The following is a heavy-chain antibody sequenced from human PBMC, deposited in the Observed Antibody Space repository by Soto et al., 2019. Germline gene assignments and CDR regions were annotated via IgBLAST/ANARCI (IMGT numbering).Heavy chain of an antibody. D-gene: IGHD2-21*01. J-gene: IGHJ3*02. CDR1: GGSLTDHY. Sequence: QVQLQESGPGLVKPSETLSLTCTVAGGSLTDHYWNWFRQPPGKGLHWIGYVYYSGGTNYNPSLKSRVTMSVDTSKNQFSLNLGSVTAADTAVYYCARGNDWKSSTFDMWGQGTMVSVSS. CDR3: ARGNDWKSSTFDM. V-gene: IGHV4-59*11. CDR2: VYYSGGT.